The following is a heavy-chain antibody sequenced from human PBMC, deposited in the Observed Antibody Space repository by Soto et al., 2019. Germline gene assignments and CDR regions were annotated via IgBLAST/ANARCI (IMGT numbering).Heavy chain of an antibody. V-gene: IGHV4-39*01. Sequence: NPSETLSLTCTVSGGSITSSSHFWGWVRQPPGKGLEWIGTIYFTGNTYYTPSLKSRLTMSIDTSKNEFSLRLNSVTAADTAVYYCAGQTFTIAADSYGRSNWFDPWGPGTLVTVSS. D-gene: IGHD3-9*01. CDR1: GGSITSSSHF. J-gene: IGHJ5*02. CDR2: IYFTGNT. CDR3: AGQTFTIAADSYGRSNWFDP.